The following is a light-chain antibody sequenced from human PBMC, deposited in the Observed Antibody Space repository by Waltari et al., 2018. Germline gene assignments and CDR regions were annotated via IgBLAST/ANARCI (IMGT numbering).Light chain of an antibody. CDR1: QDISTH. V-gene: IGKV1-33*01. CDR3: QKYDNLPL. J-gene: IGKJ4*01. CDR2: GAS. Sequence: DIQMTQSPSSLSASIGDRVTITCQASQDISTHLHWYQQKPGKAPKLLIYGASNLQRGVPSRFSGSGSWTDFTFTISSLQPEDIATYYCQKYDNLPLFGGGSKVEI.